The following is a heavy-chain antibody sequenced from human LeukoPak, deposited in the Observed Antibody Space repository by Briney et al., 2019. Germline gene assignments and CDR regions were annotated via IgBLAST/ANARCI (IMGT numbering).Heavy chain of an antibody. CDR2: ISSSSSTI. V-gene: IGHV3-48*01. Sequence: GGSLRLSCAASGFTFSSYSMNWVRQAPGKGLEWVSYISSSSSTIYYADSVKGRFTISRDNAKNSLYLQMNSLRAEDTVVYYCARRLTNPFDYWGQGTPVTVSS. J-gene: IGHJ4*02. D-gene: IGHD4-11*01. CDR3: ARRLTNPFDY. CDR1: GFTFSSYS.